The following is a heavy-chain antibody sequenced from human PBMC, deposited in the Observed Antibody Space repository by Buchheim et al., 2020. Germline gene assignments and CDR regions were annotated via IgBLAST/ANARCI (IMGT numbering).Heavy chain of an antibody. Sequence: EVQLVESGGGLVQPGGSLRLSCAASGFTFSSYSMNCVRQAPGKGLEWVSYISSSSSTIYYADSVNGRFTISRDNAKNSLYLQMNSLRAEDTAVYYCARVGDCSGGSCYSRYFDYWGQGTL. V-gene: IGHV3-48*01. CDR3: ARVGDCSGGSCYSRYFDY. CDR2: ISSSSSTI. D-gene: IGHD2-15*01. J-gene: IGHJ4*02. CDR1: GFTFSSYS.